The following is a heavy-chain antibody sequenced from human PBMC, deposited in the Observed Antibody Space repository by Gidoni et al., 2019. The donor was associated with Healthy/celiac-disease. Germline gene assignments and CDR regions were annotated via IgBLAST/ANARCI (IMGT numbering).Heavy chain of an antibody. CDR1: GCTFSSYA. CDR3: AKDPTSQGYFDY. Sequence: EVQLLESGGGLVQPGGSLRLSCAASGCTFSSYAMSWVRQAPGKGLEWVSAISGSGGSTYYADSVKGRFTISRDNSKNTLYLQMNSLRAEDTAVYYCAKDPTSQGYFDYWGQGTLVTVSS. J-gene: IGHJ4*02. CDR2: ISGSGGST. V-gene: IGHV3-23*01.